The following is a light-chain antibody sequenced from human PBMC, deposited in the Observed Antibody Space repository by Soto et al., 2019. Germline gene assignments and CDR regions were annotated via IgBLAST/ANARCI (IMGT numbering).Light chain of an antibody. CDR1: ESLSYF. Sequence: EIVLTQSPATLSVSPGERVTLSCRASESLSYFLAWYQHKPGQSPRLLIYGVSTRVAGVPSRFSGGGSATAFTRTISSLPSEDFEVYYCQSYNDWPFAFGQGTKLEI. V-gene: IGKV3-15*01. CDR2: GVS. CDR3: QSYNDWPFA. J-gene: IGKJ2*01.